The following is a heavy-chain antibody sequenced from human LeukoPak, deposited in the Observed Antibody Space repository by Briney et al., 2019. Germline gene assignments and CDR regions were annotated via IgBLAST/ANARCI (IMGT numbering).Heavy chain of an antibody. V-gene: IGHV3-30*02. Sequence: GGSLRLSCAASGSTFSTYGMHWVRQAPGKGLEWVAFIRYDGNNKYYAVSVKGRFTISKDNSKNTLYLQMNSLRAEDTAVYYCAKGLRGGTYPPGGFFDYWGQGTLVTVSS. CDR3: AKGLRGGTYPPGGFFDY. D-gene: IGHD1-26*01. J-gene: IGHJ4*02. CDR2: IRYDGNNK. CDR1: GSTFSTYG.